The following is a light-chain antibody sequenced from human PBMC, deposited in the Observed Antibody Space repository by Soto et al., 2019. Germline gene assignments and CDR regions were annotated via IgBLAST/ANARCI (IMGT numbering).Light chain of an antibody. CDR1: QDITNY. V-gene: IGKV1-33*01. Sequence: DIQMTQSPSSLSASVGDRVTITWQASQDITNYLNWYQQKPGKAPRLLLYDASSLETGVPSRFSGSGSGTDFTFTISSLQPEDIATYYCQHYDHLPITFGQGTRLEIK. CDR3: QHYDHLPIT. J-gene: IGKJ5*01. CDR2: DAS.